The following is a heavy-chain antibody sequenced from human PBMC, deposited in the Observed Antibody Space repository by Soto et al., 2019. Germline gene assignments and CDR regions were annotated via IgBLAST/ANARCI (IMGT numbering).Heavy chain of an antibody. V-gene: IGHV1-24*01. Sequence: ASVKVSCKVSGYTLTELSMHWVRQAPGKGLEWMGGFDPEDGETIYAQKLQGRVTMTTDTSTSTAYMELRSLRSDDTAVYYCARDAYDAFDIWGQGTMVTVSS. CDR3: ARDAYDAFDI. CDR2: FDPEDGET. CDR1: GYTLTELS. J-gene: IGHJ3*02.